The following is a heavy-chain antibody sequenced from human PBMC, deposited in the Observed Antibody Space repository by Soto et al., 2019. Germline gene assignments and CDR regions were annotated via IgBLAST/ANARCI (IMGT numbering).Heavy chain of an antibody. CDR1: GFTFSSYA. CDR3: AQAYYYEDYYYGMDV. D-gene: IGHD3-22*01. Sequence: GGSLRLSCAASGFTFSSYAMSWVRQAPGKGLEWVSAISGSVGSTYYADSVKGRFTISRDNSKNTLYLQMNGLRAEDTAVYYCAQAYYYEDYYYGMDVWGQGTKVTVSS. V-gene: IGHV3-23*01. J-gene: IGHJ6*02. CDR2: ISGSVGST.